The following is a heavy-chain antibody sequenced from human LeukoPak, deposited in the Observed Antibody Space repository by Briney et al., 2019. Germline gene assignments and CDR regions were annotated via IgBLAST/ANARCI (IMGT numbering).Heavy chain of an antibody. J-gene: IGHJ6*02. CDR3: AREDSGYYYYGMDV. V-gene: IGHV4-4*07. CDR2: IYTSGST. Sequence: SETLSLTWTVSGGSISSYYWSWIRQPAGKGLEWIRRIYTSGSTNYNPSLKSRVTMSVDTSKNQFSLKLSSVTAADTAVYYCAREDSGYYYYGMDVWGQGTTVTVSS. D-gene: IGHD1-26*01. CDR1: GGSISSYY.